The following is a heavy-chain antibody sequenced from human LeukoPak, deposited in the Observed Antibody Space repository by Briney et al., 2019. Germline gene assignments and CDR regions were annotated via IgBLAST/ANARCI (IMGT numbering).Heavy chain of an antibody. Sequence: PSETLSLTCTVSGGSISSYYWSWIRQPPGKGLEWIEYIYYSGSTKYNPSPKSRVTISVDTSKNQFSLKLSSVTAADTAVYYCARHVGYCSGRSCYGVAFDIWGQGRMVTVSS. CDR3: ARHVGYCSGRSCYGVAFDI. D-gene: IGHD2-15*01. CDR1: GGSISSYY. V-gene: IGHV4-59*08. J-gene: IGHJ3*02. CDR2: IYYSGST.